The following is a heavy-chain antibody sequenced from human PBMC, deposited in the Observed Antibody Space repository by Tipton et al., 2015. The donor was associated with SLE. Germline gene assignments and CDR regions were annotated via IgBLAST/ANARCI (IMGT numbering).Heavy chain of an antibody. V-gene: IGHV4-31*03. CDR2: TYYSGSP. CDR1: GGSISSGGYY. D-gene: IGHD6-19*01. Sequence: TLSLTCNVSGGSISSGGYYWSWIRQHPGKGLEWIGYTYYSGSPYYNPSLKSRVTISLDMSKNQFSLKLSSVTAADTAVYYCARERVGRLADFGMDVWGQGTTVTVSS. J-gene: IGHJ6*02. CDR3: ARERVGRLADFGMDV.